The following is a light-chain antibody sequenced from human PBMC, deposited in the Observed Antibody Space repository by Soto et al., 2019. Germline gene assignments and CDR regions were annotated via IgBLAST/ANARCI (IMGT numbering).Light chain of an antibody. CDR3: QQYNNWRYS. V-gene: IGKV3-15*01. J-gene: IGKJ2*03. CDR2: GGS. CDR1: ESVSSY. Sequence: EILMTQSPATLSVSPGERVTLSCRASESVSSYLAWYQQKRGQAPRLLISGGSTRATSIPARFSGSGSGTEFTVTISSLQSEDFAVYYCQQYNNWRYSFGEGTKLEIK.